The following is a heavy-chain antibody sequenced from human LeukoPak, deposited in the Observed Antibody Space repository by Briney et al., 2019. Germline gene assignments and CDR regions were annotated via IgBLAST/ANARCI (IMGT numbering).Heavy chain of an antibody. J-gene: IGHJ4*02. CDR3: ARDRHSSGCLDY. CDR2: ISSDTSYI. D-gene: IGHD3-22*01. Sequence: GGSLRLSCAASGFTFSSYSMNWVRQAPGKGLEWVSSISSDTSYIYYADLVKGRFTISRDNAKNSLYLQMNSLRAEDTAVYYCARDRHSSGCLDYWGQGTLVTVSS. CDR1: GFTFSSYS. V-gene: IGHV3-21*06.